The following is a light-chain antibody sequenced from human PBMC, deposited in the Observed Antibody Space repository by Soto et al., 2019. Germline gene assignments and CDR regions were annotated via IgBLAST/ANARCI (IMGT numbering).Light chain of an antibody. V-gene: IGKV3-15*01. CDR1: QSVSSN. CDR2: GAS. Sequence: EIVLTQSPATLSVSTSERATLSGRASQSVSSNLAWYQQKPGQAPRLLIYGASTRATGIPARFSGSGSGTEFTLTISILQSEDFAVYYCQQYNNWPPTFGQGTKVDI. J-gene: IGKJ1*01. CDR3: QQYNNWPPT.